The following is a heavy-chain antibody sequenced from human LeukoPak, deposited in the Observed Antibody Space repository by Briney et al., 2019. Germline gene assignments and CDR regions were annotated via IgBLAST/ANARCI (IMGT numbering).Heavy chain of an antibody. J-gene: IGHJ4*02. CDR1: GFTFSSYG. V-gene: IGHV3-30*18. Sequence: GGSLRLSCAASGFTFSSYGMHWVRQAPGKGLEWVAVISYDGSNKYYADSVKGRFTISRDNSKNTLYLQMNSLRAEDTAVYYCAKMDGRSWYVAFDYWGQGTLVTVSS. CDR3: AKMDGRSWYVAFDY. CDR2: ISYDGSNK. D-gene: IGHD6-13*01.